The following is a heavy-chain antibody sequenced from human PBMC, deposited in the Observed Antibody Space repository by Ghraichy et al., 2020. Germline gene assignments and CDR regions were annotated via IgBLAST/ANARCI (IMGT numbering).Heavy chain of an antibody. CDR2: IWYDGSNK. CDR1: GFAFNNYG. CDR3: ARDETRRDWYLDL. V-gene: IGHV3-33*01. D-gene: IGHD6-25*01. Sequence: GGSLRLSCAASGFAFNNYGMHWVRQAPGKGLEWVAVIWYDGSNKYHADSVKGRFTISRDNSRNTLYLQMDSLRVEDTAVYYCARDETRRDWYLDLWGRGTLVTVSS. J-gene: IGHJ2*01.